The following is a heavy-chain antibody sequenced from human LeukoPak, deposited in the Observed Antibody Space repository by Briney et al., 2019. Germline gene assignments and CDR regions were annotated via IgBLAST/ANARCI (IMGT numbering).Heavy chain of an antibody. D-gene: IGHD2-15*01. CDR1: GFTFSSYS. CDR2: ISSSSSTI. CDR3: AREYIVVVVAATPVDY. J-gene: IGHJ4*02. V-gene: IGHV3-48*01. Sequence: GGSLRLSCAASGFTFSSYSMNWVRQAPGKGLEWASYISSSSSTIYYADSVKGRFTISRDNAKNSLYLQMNSLRAEDTAVYYCAREYIVVVVAATPVDYWGQGTLVTVSS.